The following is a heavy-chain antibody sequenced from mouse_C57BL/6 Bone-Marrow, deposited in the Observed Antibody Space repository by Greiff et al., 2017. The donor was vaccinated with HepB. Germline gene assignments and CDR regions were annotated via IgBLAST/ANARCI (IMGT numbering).Heavy chain of an antibody. CDR3: ARSPLYYYGSSYWYFDV. CDR2: IRNKANGYTT. CDR1: GFTFTDYY. V-gene: IGHV7-3*01. J-gene: IGHJ1*03. Sequence: EVMLVQSGGGLVQPGGSLSLSCAASGFTFTDYYMSWVRQPPGKALEWLGFIRNKANGYTTEYSASVKGRFTISRDNSQSILYLQMNALRAADSATYYCARSPLYYYGSSYWYFDVWGTGTTVTVSS. D-gene: IGHD1-1*01.